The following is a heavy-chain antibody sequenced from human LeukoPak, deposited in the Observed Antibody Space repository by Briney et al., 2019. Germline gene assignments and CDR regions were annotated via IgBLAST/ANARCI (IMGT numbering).Heavy chain of an antibody. D-gene: IGHD3-22*01. CDR2: MSDSGGRT. J-gene: IGHJ4*02. CDR1: GVTLSNYG. Sequence: GGSLRLSCAVSGVTLSNYGMSWVRQAPGKGLEWVAGMSDSGGRTNYADSVKGRFTISRDNPKNTLYLQMNSLRAEDTAVYFCAKRGVVIRVILVGFHKEAYYFDSWGQGALVTVSS. CDR3: AKRGVVIRVILVGFHKEAYYFDS. V-gene: IGHV3-23*01.